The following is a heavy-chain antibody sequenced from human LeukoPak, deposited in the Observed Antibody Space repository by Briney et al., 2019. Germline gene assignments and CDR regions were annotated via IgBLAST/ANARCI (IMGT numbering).Heavy chain of an antibody. Sequence: PSETLSLTCTVSGGSISSGGYSWSWIRQPPGKGLEWIGYIYHSGSTYYNPSLKSRVTISVDRSKNQFSLKLSSVTAADTAVYYCARDGGMYGMDVWGQGTTVTVSS. CDR3: ARDGGMYGMDV. V-gene: IGHV4-30-2*01. CDR2: IYHSGST. CDR1: GGSISSGGYS. J-gene: IGHJ6*02. D-gene: IGHD3-16*01.